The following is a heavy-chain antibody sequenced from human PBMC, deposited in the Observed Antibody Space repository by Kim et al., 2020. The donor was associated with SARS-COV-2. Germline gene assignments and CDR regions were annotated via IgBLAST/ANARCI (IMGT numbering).Heavy chain of an antibody. Sequence: GGSLRLSCVASGFTFSGSAMFWVRQTPGKGLEWVSAISGLGSSTYYTDSVKGRFTISRDNSKNTLYLQMNSLGPEDTATFYCAKTENIAVAGKTFDYWG. CDR1: GFTFSGSA. D-gene: IGHD6-19*01. CDR2: ISGLGSST. J-gene: IGHJ4*01. CDR3: AKTENIAVAGKTFDY. V-gene: IGHV3-23*01.